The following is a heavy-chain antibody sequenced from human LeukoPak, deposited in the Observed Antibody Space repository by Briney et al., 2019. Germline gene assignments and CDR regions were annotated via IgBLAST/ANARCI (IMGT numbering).Heavy chain of an antibody. CDR2: ISYDGSNK. CDR3: ARDPGTTRAKRAFDI. V-gene: IGHV3-30-3*01. J-gene: IGHJ3*02. Sequence: PGGSWRLSCAASGFTFSSYAMHWVRQAPGKGLEWVAVISYDGSNKYYADSVKGRFTISRDNSKNTLYLQMNSLRAEDTAVYYCARDPGTTRAKRAFDIWGQGTMVTVSS. CDR1: GFTFSSYA. D-gene: IGHD1-7*01.